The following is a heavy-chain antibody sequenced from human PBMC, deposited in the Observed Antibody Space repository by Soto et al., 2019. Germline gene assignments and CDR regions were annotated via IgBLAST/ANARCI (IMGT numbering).Heavy chain of an antibody. D-gene: IGHD5-12*01. V-gene: IGHV4-4*08. Sequence: PSETLSLTCTVSGGSISTNYWSWIRQPPGKGLEWIGYISSSGYTNYNASLKSRITISIDTSKNQFSLKLSSVTAADTAVYYCARMWGYSGYEWTGDDYWGQGTLVTVSS. CDR2: ISSSGYT. CDR1: GGSISTNY. CDR3: ARMWGYSGYEWTGDDY. J-gene: IGHJ4*02.